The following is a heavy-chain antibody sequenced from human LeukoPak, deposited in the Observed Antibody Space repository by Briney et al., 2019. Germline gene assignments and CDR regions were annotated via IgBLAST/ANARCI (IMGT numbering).Heavy chain of an antibody. CDR2: IYTSGST. Sequence: SETLSLTCAVYGGSFSGYYWSWIRQPAGKGLEWIGRIYTSGSTNYNPSPKSRVTISVDTSKNQFSLKLMSVTAADTAVYYCARDSGTTGEVKFDPWGQGTLVTVSS. D-gene: IGHD3-10*01. J-gene: IGHJ5*02. CDR3: ARDSGTTGEVKFDP. CDR1: GGSFSGYY. V-gene: IGHV4-4*07.